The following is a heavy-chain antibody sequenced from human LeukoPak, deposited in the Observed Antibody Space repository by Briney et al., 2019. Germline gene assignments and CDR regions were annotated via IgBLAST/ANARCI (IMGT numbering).Heavy chain of an antibody. D-gene: IGHD2-8*01. CDR3: ARVPSYCTNGVCYTGYFDY. Sequence: SETLSLTCTVSGGSISSYYWSWIRQPPGKGLEWIGEINHSGSTNYNPSLKSRVTISVDTSKNQFSLKLSSVTAADTAVYYCARVPSYCTNGVCYTGYFDYWGQGTLVTVSS. CDR1: GGSISSYY. J-gene: IGHJ4*02. CDR2: INHSGST. V-gene: IGHV4-34*01.